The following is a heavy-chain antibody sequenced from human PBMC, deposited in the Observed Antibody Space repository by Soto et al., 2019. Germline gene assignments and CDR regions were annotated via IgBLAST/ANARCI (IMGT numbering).Heavy chain of an antibody. CDR1: GFPFSNYW. V-gene: IGHV3-74*01. J-gene: IGHJ4*02. D-gene: IGHD5-18*01. CDR3: ARDVQLQSFDY. CDR2: INNDGRST. Sequence: PGGSLRLSCAASGFPFSNYWMHWVRQAPGKGLVWVSRINNDGRSTSYADSVKGRFTMSRDNAQNTLYLQMNSLRAEDTAVYYCARDVQLQSFDYWSQGILVTVSS.